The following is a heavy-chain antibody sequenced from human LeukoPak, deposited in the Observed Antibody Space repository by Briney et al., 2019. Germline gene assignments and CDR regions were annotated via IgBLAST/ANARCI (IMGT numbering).Heavy chain of an antibody. Sequence: GGSLRLSCAASGFTFSSYWMGWVRQAPGKGLEWVSTISGGGSSTYYVDSVKGWFTISRDNAKNTLYLQMNSLRAEDTAVYYCARRKGEYCSSSSWQGVFDYWGQGTLVTVSS. CDR2: ISGGGSST. V-gene: IGHV3-23*01. D-gene: IGHD2-2*01. J-gene: IGHJ4*02. CDR3: ARRKGEYCSSSSWQGVFDY. CDR1: GFTFSSYW.